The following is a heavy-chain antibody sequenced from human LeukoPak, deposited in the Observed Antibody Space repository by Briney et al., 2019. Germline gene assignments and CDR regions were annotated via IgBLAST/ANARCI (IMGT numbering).Heavy chain of an antibody. CDR1: GYTFTSYY. Sequence: ASVKVSCKASGYTFTSYYMHWVRQAPGQGLEWMGIINPSGGSTSYAQKFQGRVTMTRDMSTSTVYMELSSLRSEDTAVYYCARGWENYYDSSGYYSQWGQGTLVTVSS. D-gene: IGHD3-22*01. CDR3: ARGWENYYDSSGYYSQ. J-gene: IGHJ4*02. CDR2: INPSGGST. V-gene: IGHV1-46*01.